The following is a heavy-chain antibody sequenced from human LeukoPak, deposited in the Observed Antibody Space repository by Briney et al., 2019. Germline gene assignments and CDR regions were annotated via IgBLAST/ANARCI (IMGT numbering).Heavy chain of an antibody. CDR2: IYYSGST. V-gene: IGHV4-30-4*08. D-gene: IGHD2-2*01. CDR3: ARYCSSTNCFFDAFDI. J-gene: IGHJ3*02. CDR1: GGSISSGDYY. Sequence: SQTLSLTCTVSGGSISSGDYYWSWIRQPPGKGLEWIGYIYYSGSTYYHPSLKSRVTISVDTSKNQFSLKLSSVTAADTAVYYCARYCSSTNCFFDAFDIWGQGTVVTVSS.